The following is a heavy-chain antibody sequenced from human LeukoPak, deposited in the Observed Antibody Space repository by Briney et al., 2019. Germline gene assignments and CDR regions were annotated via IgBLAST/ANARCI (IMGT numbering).Heavy chain of an antibody. CDR3: ARGQYFA. V-gene: IGHV3-7*01. J-gene: IGHJ5*02. CDR2: IKQDGSEK. D-gene: IGHD3-9*01. CDR1: GFSLNSYW. Sequence: GGSLRLSCAASGFSLNSYWMTWVRQAPGKGLEWVANIKQDGSEKNYVDSVKGRFTISRDNAKNSLYLQMNSLRVEDTAVYYCARGQYFAWGQGTLVTVSS.